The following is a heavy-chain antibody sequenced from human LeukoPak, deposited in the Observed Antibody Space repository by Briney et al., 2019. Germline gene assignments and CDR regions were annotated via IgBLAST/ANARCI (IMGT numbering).Heavy chain of an antibody. CDR2: IYPYDSDT. V-gene: IGHV5-51*01. J-gene: IGHJ4*02. CDR1: RDSFTNYW. Sequence: GEFLKISCKGSRDSFTNYWIGWVRQMPGKGLEWMGLIYPYDSDTRYSPSFQGQVTVSVDKSISTAYLQWTSLKASDTALYFCARGPDGAYYFDSWGQGTLVSVSS. D-gene: IGHD1-14*01. CDR3: ARGPDGAYYFDS.